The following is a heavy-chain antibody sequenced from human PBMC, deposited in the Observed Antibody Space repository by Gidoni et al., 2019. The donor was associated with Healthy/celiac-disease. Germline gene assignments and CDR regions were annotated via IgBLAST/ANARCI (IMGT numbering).Heavy chain of an antibody. CDR2: ILPIFGTA. V-gene: IGHV1-69*01. D-gene: IGHD6-19*01. J-gene: IGHJ4*02. CDR1: GGPFSSND. Sequence: QVPLVQSGAEVKKPGSSVKVSCEANGGPFSSNDISWVRQAPGQGLEWMGGILPIFGTANYAQQFQGRVTITADASTSTAYMELSSLRSEDTAVYYCAGDPSVAVAGTDETLWGQGTLVTVSS. CDR3: AGDPSVAVAGTDETL.